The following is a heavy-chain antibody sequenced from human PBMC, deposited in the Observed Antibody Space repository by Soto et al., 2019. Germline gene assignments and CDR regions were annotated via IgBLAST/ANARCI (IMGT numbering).Heavy chain of an antibody. CDR3: ARSLLQGDF. D-gene: IGHD2-21*01. V-gene: IGHV1-46*01. Sequence: QVQLVQSGAEVKKPGASVKVSCKASGYIFIHYYIHWVRQAPGQGLEWMAIINPNGGSTHYAQKSQVRVTVTSITSTSTVSMELNSLGSDDTAVYFCARSLLQGDFWGQGTLVTVSS. CDR1: GYIFIHYY. J-gene: IGHJ4*02. CDR2: INPNGGST.